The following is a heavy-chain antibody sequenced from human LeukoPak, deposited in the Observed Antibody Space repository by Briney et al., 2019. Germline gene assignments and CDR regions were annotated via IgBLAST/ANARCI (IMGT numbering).Heavy chain of an antibody. V-gene: IGHV3-33*01. CDR3: ARDFRDSSGRLDY. CDR1: GFTFSSYG. D-gene: IGHD3-22*01. Sequence: GGSLRLSCAASGFTFSSYGMHRVRQAPGKGLEWVAVIWYNGSNKYYADSVKGRFTIYRDNSKNTLYLQMNSLRAEDTAVYYCARDFRDSSGRLDYWGQGTLVTVPS. CDR2: IWYNGSNK. J-gene: IGHJ4*02.